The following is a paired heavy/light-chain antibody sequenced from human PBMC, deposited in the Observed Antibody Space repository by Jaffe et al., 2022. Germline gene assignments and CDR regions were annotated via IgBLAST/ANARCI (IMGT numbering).Heavy chain of an antibody. CDR3: ARDLGVDEWDIVVVPERNYWFDP. Sequence: EVQLVESGGGLVQPGGSLRLSCAASGFTFSSYSMNWVRQAPGKGLEWVSYISSSSSTIYYADSVKGRFTISRDNAKNSLYLQMNSLRAEDTAVYYCARDLGVDEWDIVVVPERNYWFDPWGQGTLVTVSS. D-gene: IGHD2-2*01. CDR1: GFTFSSYS. V-gene: IGHV3-48*01. J-gene: IGHJ5*02. CDR2: ISSSSSTI.
Light chain of an antibody. V-gene: IGKV3-11*01. Sequence: EIVLTQSPATLSLSPGERATLSCRASQSVSSYLAWYQQKPGQAPRLLIYDASNRATGIPARFSGSGSGTDFTLTISSLEPEDFAVYYCQQRSNWPPVTFGGGTKVEIK. CDR2: DAS. CDR1: QSVSSY. J-gene: IGKJ4*01. CDR3: QQRSNWPPVT.